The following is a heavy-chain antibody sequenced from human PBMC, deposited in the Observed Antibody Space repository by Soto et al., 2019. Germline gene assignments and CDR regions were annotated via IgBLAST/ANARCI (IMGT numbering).Heavy chain of an antibody. D-gene: IGHD3-3*01. CDR3: ARLLGGVVIEGYYSGMDV. CDR1: GYTFTNYA. CDR2: INAGNGNT. V-gene: IGHV1-3*01. Sequence: ASVKVSCKASGYTFTNYAIHWVRQAPGQRLEWMGWINAGNGNTKYSQKFQGRVTITRDTSASTAYMELSSVTAADTAVYYCARLLGGVVIEGYYSGMDVWGQGTTVTVSS. J-gene: IGHJ6*02.